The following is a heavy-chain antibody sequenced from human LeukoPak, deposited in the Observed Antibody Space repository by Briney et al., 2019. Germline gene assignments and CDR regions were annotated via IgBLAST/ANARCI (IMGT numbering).Heavy chain of an antibody. CDR2: IIPIFGTA. V-gene: IGHV1-69*01. J-gene: IGHJ4*02. CDR3: ASWTSTDGGNFDY. D-gene: IGHD2-15*01. Sequence: KISCKASGGTFSSYAISWVRQAPGQGLEWMGGIIPIFGTANYAQKFQGRVTITADESTSTAYMELSSLRSEDTAVYYCASWTSTDGGNFDYWGQGTLVTVSS. CDR1: GGTFSSYA.